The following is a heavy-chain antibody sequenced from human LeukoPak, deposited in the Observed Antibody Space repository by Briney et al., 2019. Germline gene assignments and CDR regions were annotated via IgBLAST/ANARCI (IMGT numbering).Heavy chain of an antibody. CDR1: GFTFSSYA. Sequence: PGGSLRLSCAASGFTFSSYAMHWVRQAPGKGLEWVAVISYDGSNKYYADSVKGRFTISRDNFKNTLYLQMNSLRAEDTAVYYCASDRVLLWFGELNYWGQGTLVTVSS. CDR2: ISYDGSNK. D-gene: IGHD3-10*01. CDR3: ASDRVLLWFGELNY. V-gene: IGHV3-30-3*01. J-gene: IGHJ4*02.